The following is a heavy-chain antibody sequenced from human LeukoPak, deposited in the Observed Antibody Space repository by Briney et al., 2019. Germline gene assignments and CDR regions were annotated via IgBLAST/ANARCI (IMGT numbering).Heavy chain of an antibody. CDR1: GFTFSSYA. CDR3: ARGRYYDNSVYYYFDY. D-gene: IGHD3-22*01. V-gene: IGHV3-23*01. Sequence: GGSLRLSCAASGFTFSSYAMSWVRQAPGMGLAWASAISGSGGSTYYADSVKGRFTISRDTSKDTLYLQMNSLRAEDTAVYYCARGRYYDNSVYYYFDYWGQGTLVTVSS. J-gene: IGHJ4*02. CDR2: ISGSGGST.